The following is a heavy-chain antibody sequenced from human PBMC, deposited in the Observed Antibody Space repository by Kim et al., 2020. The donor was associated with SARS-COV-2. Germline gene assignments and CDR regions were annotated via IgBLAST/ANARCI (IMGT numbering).Heavy chain of an antibody. V-gene: IGHV4-39*01. CDR2: IYYSGST. CDR3: ARGNSSYYYDSSGSDY. Sequence: SETLSLTCTVSGGSISSSSYYWGWIRQPPGKGLEWIGSIYYSGSTYYNPSLKSRVTISVDTSKNQFSLKLSSVTAADTAVYYCARGNSSYYYDSSGSDYWGQGTLVTVSS. J-gene: IGHJ4*02. D-gene: IGHD3-22*01. CDR1: GGSISSSSYY.